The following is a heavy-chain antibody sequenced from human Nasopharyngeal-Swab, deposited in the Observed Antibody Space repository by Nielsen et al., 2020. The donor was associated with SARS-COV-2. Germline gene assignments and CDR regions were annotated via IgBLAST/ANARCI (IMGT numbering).Heavy chain of an antibody. CDR2: IKQDGGEK. D-gene: IGHD4-17*01. J-gene: IGHJ4*02. Sequence: GESLKISCGGSGFTFSSYWMSWVRQAPGKGLEWVANIKQDGGEKNYVDPVKGRFTISRDNAKNSLYLQMNTLRAEDTAVYYCVRDVIATVTTPPDYWGQGTLVTVSS. CDR1: GFTFSSYW. CDR3: VRDVIATVTTPPDY. V-gene: IGHV3-7*01.